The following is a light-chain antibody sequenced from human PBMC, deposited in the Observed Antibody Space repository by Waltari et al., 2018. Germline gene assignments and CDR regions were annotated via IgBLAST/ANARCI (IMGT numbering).Light chain of an antibody. CDR3: SAYISRSISYVI. Sequence: QPALTQPASMSGSPGQSVTISCTGTSSDLSAYNFVSWYQQHPGKGPKLIIYYVTNRASGVSNRFSGSKSGNRASLTISGLQAEDEADYYCSAYISRSISYVIFGGGTKLTVL. CDR2: YVT. CDR1: SSDLSAYNF. V-gene: IGLV2-14*03. J-gene: IGLJ2*01.